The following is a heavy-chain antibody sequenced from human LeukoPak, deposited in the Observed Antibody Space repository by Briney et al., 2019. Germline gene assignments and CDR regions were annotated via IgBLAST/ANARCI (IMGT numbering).Heavy chain of an antibody. CDR3: ARDLGDSSGFGVVDPGVEGY. Sequence: PGGSLRLSCAASGFTVSSNYMSWVRQAPGKGLEWVSVIYSGGSTYYADSVKGRFTISRDNSKNTLYLQMNSLRAEDTAVYYCARDLGDSSGFGVVDPGVEGYWGQGTLVTVSS. J-gene: IGHJ4*02. CDR2: IYSGGST. D-gene: IGHD3-22*01. CDR1: GFTVSSNY. V-gene: IGHV3-66*01.